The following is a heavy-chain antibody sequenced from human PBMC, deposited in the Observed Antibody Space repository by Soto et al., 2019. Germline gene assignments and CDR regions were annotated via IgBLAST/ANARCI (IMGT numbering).Heavy chain of an antibody. CDR3: ARDLAFDYYYDGMDV. Sequence: QVQLQESRPGLVKPSETLSLTCTVSGGSISSYYWSWIRQPHGKGLEWIWRIYTSVSTNYNPSLKSRVSVSGVPSKNQFALKRSSVTAADTAMYYWARDLAFDYYYDGMDVWGQGTTVTVSS. D-gene: IGHD3-3*02. CDR1: GGSISSYY. CDR2: IYTSVST. J-gene: IGHJ6*02. V-gene: IGHV4-4*07.